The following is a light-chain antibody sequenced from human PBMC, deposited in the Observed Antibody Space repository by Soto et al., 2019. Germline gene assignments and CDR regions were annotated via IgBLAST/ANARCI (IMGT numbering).Light chain of an antibody. CDR3: QKYGGTPPIT. V-gene: IGKV3-20*01. CDR2: GAS. Sequence: EILLTQYPDYLALPPFEIDNLSRRASHKISSRYLFWYLQKPGQAHRFRIYGASSRATGIPDRFSGSGSGTDFTLTISRLEPEDFAVYYCQKYGGTPPITFGQGKRLEIK. CDR1: HKISSRY. J-gene: IGKJ5*01.